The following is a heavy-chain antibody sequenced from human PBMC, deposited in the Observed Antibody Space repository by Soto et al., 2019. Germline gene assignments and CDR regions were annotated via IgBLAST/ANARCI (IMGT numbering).Heavy chain of an antibody. CDR1: GGTFSSHV. J-gene: IGHJ6*02. Sequence: SVKVSCKASGGTFSSHVMSWVRRAPGQGLEWMGGIIPIFGTANYAQKFQGRVTITADESTSTAYMELSSLRSGDTAVYYCARDLGSSWYGRYYYGMDVWGQGTTVTVSS. CDR2: IIPIFGTA. V-gene: IGHV1-69*13. CDR3: ARDLGSSWYGRYYYGMDV. D-gene: IGHD6-13*01.